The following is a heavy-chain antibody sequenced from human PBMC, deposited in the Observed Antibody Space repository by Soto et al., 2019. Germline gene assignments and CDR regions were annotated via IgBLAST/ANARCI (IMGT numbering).Heavy chain of an antibody. CDR1: GGSISSYY. V-gene: IGHV4-59*01. D-gene: IGHD2-2*01. CDR3: ARGEVVPGLFDY. Sequence: LSLTCTVSGGSISSYYWSWIRQPPGKGLEWIGYIYYSGSTNYNPSLKSRVTISVDTSKNQFSLKLSSVTAADTAVYYCARGEVVPGLFDYWGQGTLVTVSS. J-gene: IGHJ4*02. CDR2: IYYSGST.